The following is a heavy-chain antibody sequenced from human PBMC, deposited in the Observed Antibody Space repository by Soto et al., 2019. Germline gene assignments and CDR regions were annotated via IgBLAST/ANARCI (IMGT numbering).Heavy chain of an antibody. V-gene: IGHV3-48*02. D-gene: IGHD2-15*01. CDR3: ARGGRVASARPGRIVY. CDR1: GFTFSSYS. Sequence: GGSLRLSCAASGFTFSSYSMNWVRQAPGKGLEWVSYISSSSSTIYYADSVKGRFTISRDNAKNSLYLQMNSLRDEDTAVYYCARGGRVASARPGRIVYWGQGTLVTVSS. J-gene: IGHJ4*02. CDR2: ISSSSSTI.